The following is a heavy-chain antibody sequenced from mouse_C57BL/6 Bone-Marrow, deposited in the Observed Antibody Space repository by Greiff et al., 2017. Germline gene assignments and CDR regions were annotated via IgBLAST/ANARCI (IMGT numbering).Heavy chain of an antibody. J-gene: IGHJ2*01. CDR2: ISYDGSN. D-gene: IGHD1-1*01. CDR1: GYSITSGYY. Sequence: EVQRVESGPGLVKPSQSLSLTCSVTGYSITSGYYWNWIRQFPGNKLEWMGYISYDGSNNYNPSLKNRISITRDTSKNQFFLKLNSVTTEDTATYYCARDRDYYGSSDYWGQGTTLTVSS. V-gene: IGHV3-6*01. CDR3: ARDRDYYGSSDY.